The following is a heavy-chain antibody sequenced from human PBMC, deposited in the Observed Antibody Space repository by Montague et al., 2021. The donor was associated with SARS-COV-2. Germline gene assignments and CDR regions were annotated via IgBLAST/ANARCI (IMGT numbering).Heavy chain of an antibody. J-gene: IGHJ2*01. Sequence: SETLSLTCTVSGGHYFWSWIRQPPGKGLEWIGDIYYSGTTKYNPSLESRVTISLDTSKNQLSLRLSSVTAADTAVYYCARIVVVTYSHFDLWGRGTLVTVSS. CDR2: IYYSGTT. D-gene: IGHD3-22*01. V-gene: IGHV4-59*01. CDR3: ARIVVVTYSHFDL. CDR1: GGHYF.